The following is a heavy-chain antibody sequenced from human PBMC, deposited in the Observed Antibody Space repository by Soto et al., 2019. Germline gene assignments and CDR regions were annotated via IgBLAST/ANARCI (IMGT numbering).Heavy chain of an antibody. Sequence: GGSLRLSCAASGFTFSSYAMSWVRQAPGKGLEWVSAISGSGGSTYYADSVKGRFTISRDNSKNTLYLQMNSLRAEDTAVYYCAKDESRPPYNWLDPWGQGTLVTVSS. J-gene: IGHJ5*02. CDR2: ISGSGGST. V-gene: IGHV3-23*01. CDR3: AKDESRPPYNWLDP. CDR1: GFTFSSYA.